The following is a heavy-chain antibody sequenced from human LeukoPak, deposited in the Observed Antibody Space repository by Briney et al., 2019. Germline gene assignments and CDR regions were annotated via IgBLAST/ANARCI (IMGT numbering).Heavy chain of an antibody. Sequence: PSETLSLTCAVYGGSFSGYYWSWIRQPPGKGLEWIGEINHSGSTNYNPSLQSRVTLSEDTSNNQFSLTLSSVTAADTAIYYCARQKLNKIVLWFDPWGQGILVTVSS. D-gene: IGHD1-26*01. CDR3: ARQKLNKIVLWFDP. J-gene: IGHJ5*02. CDR1: GGSFSGYY. V-gene: IGHV4-34*01. CDR2: INHSGST.